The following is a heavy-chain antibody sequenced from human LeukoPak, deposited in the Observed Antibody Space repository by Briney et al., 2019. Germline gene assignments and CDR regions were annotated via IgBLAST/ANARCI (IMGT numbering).Heavy chain of an antibody. CDR2: ISYGGSNK. CDR1: GFTFSSYA. Sequence: GGSLRLSCAASGFTFSSYAMHWVRQAPGKGLEWVAVISYGGSNKYYADSVKGRFTISRDNSKNTLYLQMNSLRAEDTAVYYCARDVYCSSTTCSYYFDYWGQGTLVTVSS. CDR3: ARDVYCSSTTCSYYFDY. J-gene: IGHJ4*02. V-gene: IGHV3-30*04. D-gene: IGHD2-2*01.